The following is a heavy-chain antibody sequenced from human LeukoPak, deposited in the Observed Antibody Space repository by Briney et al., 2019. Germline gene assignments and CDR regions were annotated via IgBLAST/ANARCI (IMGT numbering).Heavy chain of an antibody. J-gene: IGHJ4*02. CDR1: GFTFSNAG. V-gene: IGHV3-15*01. Sequence: GGSLRLSCAASGFTFSNAGMSWVRQAPGKGLEWVGRIKSKTDGGTTDYAAPVKGRFTISRDDSKNTLYLQMNSLKTEDTAVYYCTTLDYSNYGEFDYWGQGTLVTVSS. CDR2: IKSKTDGGTT. D-gene: IGHD4-11*01. CDR3: TTLDYSNYGEFDY.